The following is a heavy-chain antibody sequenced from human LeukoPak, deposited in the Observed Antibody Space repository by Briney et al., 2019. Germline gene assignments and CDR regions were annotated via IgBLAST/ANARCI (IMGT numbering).Heavy chain of an antibody. V-gene: IGHV3-30*02. CDR1: GFTFSSYG. CDR3: ARDGGLYSIVRGADYNYFDY. Sequence: GGSLRLSCAASGFTFSSYGMHWVRQAPGKGLEWVAFIRYDGSNTYYGDSVKGRFTISRDNSKNMMYLQMNSLRADDTAVYFCARDGGLYSIVRGADYNYFDYWGQGTLVTVSS. D-gene: IGHD3-10*01. J-gene: IGHJ4*02. CDR2: IRYDGSNT.